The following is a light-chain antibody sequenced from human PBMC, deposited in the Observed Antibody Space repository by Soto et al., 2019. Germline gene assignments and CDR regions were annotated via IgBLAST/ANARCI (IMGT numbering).Light chain of an antibody. J-gene: IGKJ2*01. Sequence: DIQMTQSPSTLSASVGDRVTITCRASQSISTWLAWYQQKPGTAPKLLIYKASTLESGVPSRFSGSRSGTEFTLTVSSLQPDDFATYYCQQYNDSVPYTFGQGTKVDLK. CDR2: KAS. CDR3: QQYNDSVPYT. V-gene: IGKV1-5*03. CDR1: QSISTW.